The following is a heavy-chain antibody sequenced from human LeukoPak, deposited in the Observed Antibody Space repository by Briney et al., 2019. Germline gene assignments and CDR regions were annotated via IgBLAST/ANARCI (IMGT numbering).Heavy chain of an antibody. CDR3: ARVRLERRWEHYYYYYGMDV. CDR2: VYHSGST. Sequence: PSETLSLTCAVSGGSISSSNWWSWVRQPPGKGLEWIGEVYHSGSTNYNPSLKSRVTISVDKSKNQFSLKLSSVTAADTAVYYCARVRLERRWEHYYYYYGMDVWGQGTTVTVS. CDR1: GGSISSSNW. D-gene: IGHD1-1*01. J-gene: IGHJ6*02. V-gene: IGHV4-4*02.